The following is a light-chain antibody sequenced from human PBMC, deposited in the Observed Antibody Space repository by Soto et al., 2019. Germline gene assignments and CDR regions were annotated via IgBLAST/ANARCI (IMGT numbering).Light chain of an antibody. CDR1: SSNIRAGYE. CDR2: EKN. J-gene: IGLJ1*01. CDR3: QSYDSSLSGYV. Sequence: QPVLTQPPSVSEAPGQRVTISCTGSSSNIRAGYEAHRYQQVPGTATKLLIYEKNNRPSGVPDRFSGSKSGTSASLAITGLQAEDEAEYYCQSYDSSLSGYVFGTGTKHNVL. V-gene: IGLV1-40*01.